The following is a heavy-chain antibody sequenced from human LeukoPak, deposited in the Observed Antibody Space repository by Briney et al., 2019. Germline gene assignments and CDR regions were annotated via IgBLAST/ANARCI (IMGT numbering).Heavy chain of an antibody. CDR2: ISGSGGST. CDR1: GLTFSSYA. Sequence: PGGSLRLSCAASGLTFSSYAMSWVRQAPGKGLEWVSAISGSGGSTYYADSVKGRFTISRDNSKNTLYLQMNSLRAEDTAVYYCAKIQYYYDSSGPNAFDIWGQGTMVTVSS. D-gene: IGHD3-22*01. V-gene: IGHV3-23*01. CDR3: AKIQYYYDSSGPNAFDI. J-gene: IGHJ3*02.